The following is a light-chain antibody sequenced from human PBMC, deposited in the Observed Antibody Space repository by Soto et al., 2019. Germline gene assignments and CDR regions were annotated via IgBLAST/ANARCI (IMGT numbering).Light chain of an antibody. CDR2: GVT. CDR1: SSDIGGYNY. Sequence: QSVLTQPASVSGSPGQSITISCTGSSSDIGGYNYVCWYQQHPGRVPKLMIYGVTNRPSGVSNRFSGSKSGNTASLTISGLQAEDEADYYCTSYTTSSAYVLFGGGTKLTVL. V-gene: IGLV2-14*01. J-gene: IGLJ2*01. CDR3: TSYTTSSAYVL.